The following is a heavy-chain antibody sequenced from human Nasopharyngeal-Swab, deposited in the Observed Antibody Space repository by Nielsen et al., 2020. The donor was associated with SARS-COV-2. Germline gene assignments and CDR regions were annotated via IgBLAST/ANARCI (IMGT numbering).Heavy chain of an antibody. D-gene: IGHD6-19*01. Sequence: SETLSLTCTVSGDSISRSDDYWGWIRQTPGKGLECIVSTYRSGSGSAYYNPSLKSRVTISIVPSKNLFSLNLKSVTAADTAVYYCARIIRRRGWYSHVDYWGQGTLVTVSS. CDR3: ARIIRRRGWYSHVDY. V-gene: IGHV4-39*07. CDR1: GDSISRSDDY. CDR2: TYRSGSGSA. J-gene: IGHJ4*02.